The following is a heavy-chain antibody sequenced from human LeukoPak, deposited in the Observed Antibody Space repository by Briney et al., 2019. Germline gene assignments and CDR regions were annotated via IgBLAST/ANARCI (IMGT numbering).Heavy chain of an antibody. CDR3: ARVMGSWYFDY. Sequence: GGSLRLSCAASGLTVSSNYMSWVLQAPGKGLEWVSVIYSGGSTYYADSVKGRFTISRDNAKNSLYLQMNSLRAEDTAVYYCARVMGSWYFDYWGQGTLVTVSS. CDR2: IYSGGST. CDR1: GLTVSSNY. J-gene: IGHJ4*02. D-gene: IGHD6-13*01. V-gene: IGHV3-53*01.